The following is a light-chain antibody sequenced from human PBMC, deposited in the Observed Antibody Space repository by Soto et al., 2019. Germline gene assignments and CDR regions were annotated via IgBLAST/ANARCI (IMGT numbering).Light chain of an antibody. Sequence: EIVMTQSPATLPVSPGDRATLSCRASQSVSSNLAWYQQQPGQAPRLLIYDASTRATGIPARFSGSGSGTEFTLTISSLQSEDFAVYYCQQYINWPSFGGGTKVEIK. CDR3: QQYINWPS. V-gene: IGKV3-15*01. CDR1: QSVSSN. CDR2: DAS. J-gene: IGKJ4*01.